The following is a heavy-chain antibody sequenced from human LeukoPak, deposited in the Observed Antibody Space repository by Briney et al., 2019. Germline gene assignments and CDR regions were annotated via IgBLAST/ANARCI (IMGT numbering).Heavy chain of an antibody. CDR2: ISSSSSYT. CDR1: GFTFSSYS. J-gene: IGHJ4*02. CDR3: APHGALMVRGVIIGY. V-gene: IGHV3-21*01. Sequence: GGSLRLSCAASGFTFSSYSMNWVRQAPGKGLEWVSSISSSSSYTYYADSVKGRFTISRDNAKNSLYLQMNSLRAEDTAVYYCAPHGALMVRGVIIGYWGQGTLVTVSS. D-gene: IGHD3-10*01.